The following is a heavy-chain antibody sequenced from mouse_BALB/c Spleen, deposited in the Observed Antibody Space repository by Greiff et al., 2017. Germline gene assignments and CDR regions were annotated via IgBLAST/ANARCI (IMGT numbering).Heavy chain of an antibody. CDR2: FHPGSGSI. Sequence: QVQLQQSGAGLVKPGASVKLSCKASGYTFTEYIIHWVKQRSGQGLEWIGWFHPGSGSIKYNEKFKDKATLTADKSSSTVYMELSRLTSEDSAVYFCARHEGAIYYGNYDYYAMDYWGQGTSVTVSS. D-gene: IGHD2-1*01. CDR1: GYTFTEYI. V-gene: IGHV1-62-2*01. CDR3: ARHEGAIYYGNYDYYAMDY. J-gene: IGHJ4*01.